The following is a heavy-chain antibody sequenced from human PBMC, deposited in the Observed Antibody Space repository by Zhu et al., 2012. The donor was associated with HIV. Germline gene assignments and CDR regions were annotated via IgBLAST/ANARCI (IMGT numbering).Heavy chain of an antibody. CDR3: ARQLRGKWLALSGYYFDY. D-gene: IGHD6-19*01. CDR2: INHSGST. V-gene: IGHV4-34*01. Sequence: QVQLQQWGAGLLKPSETLSLTCAVYGGSFSGYYWSWIRQPPGKGLEWIGEINHSGSTNYNPSLKSRVTISVDTSKNQFSLKLSSVTAADTAVYYCARQLRGKWLALSGYYFDYVGPGNPGSTVS. CDR1: GGSFSGYY. J-gene: IGHJ4*02.